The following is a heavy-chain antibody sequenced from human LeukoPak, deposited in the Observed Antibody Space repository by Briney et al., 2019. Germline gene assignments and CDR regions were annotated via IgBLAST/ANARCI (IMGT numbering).Heavy chain of an antibody. CDR2: IYYSGGS. CDR3: VRVGYAYGPVGNWFDP. Sequence: SETLSLTCTVSGGSISSSDYYWGWVRQPPGKGLEWIGSIYYSGGSYSSPSLESRVTISSDTSKNQFSVKLTSVTAADTAVYYCVRVGYAYGPVGNWFDPWGQGVLATVSS. J-gene: IGHJ5*02. V-gene: IGHV4-39*01. D-gene: IGHD5-18*01. CDR1: GGSISSSDYY.